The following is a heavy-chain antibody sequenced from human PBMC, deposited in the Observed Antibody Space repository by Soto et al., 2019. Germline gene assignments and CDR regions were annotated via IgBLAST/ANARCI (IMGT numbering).Heavy chain of an antibody. V-gene: IGHV4-59*02. D-gene: IGHD4-17*01. J-gene: IGHJ6*02. CDR1: GGSVSSYY. CDR2: IYYSGST. CDR3: ASHTYTYGDSNF. Sequence: SETLSLTCTVSGGSVSSYYWSWIRQPPGKGLEWIGYIYYSGSTNYNPSLKSRVTISVDTSKNQFSLKLSSVTAADTAVYYCASHTYTYGDSNFWGQGTTVNVSS.